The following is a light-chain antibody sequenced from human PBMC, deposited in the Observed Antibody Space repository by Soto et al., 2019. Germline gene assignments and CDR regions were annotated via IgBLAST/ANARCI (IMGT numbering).Light chain of an antibody. Sequence: DIQMTQSPSSLSASVGDRVTITCRASQSISNYLNWYQQKPGKAPKVLIYAASSLQSGVPSRFSGSGSGTDFTLTISSLQREDFVIYFCQQSYSSSWTFGQGTKVDIK. CDR3: QQSYSSSWT. CDR1: QSISNY. CDR2: AAS. V-gene: IGKV1-39*01. J-gene: IGKJ1*01.